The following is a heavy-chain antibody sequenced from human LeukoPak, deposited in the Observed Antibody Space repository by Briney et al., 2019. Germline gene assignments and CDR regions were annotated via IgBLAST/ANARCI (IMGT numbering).Heavy chain of an antibody. CDR2: IYSSDTT. J-gene: IGHJ4*02. CDR3: ARSSLTGYFYFDY. Sequence: GGSLRLSCAASGFTVNNNYMSWVRQAPGKGLEWVSVIYSSDTTYYADSVKGRFTISRDTSKNTLFLQMNSLRAEDTAVYFCARSSLTGYFYFDYWGQGTLVTVSS. D-gene: IGHD3-9*01. V-gene: IGHV3-53*01. CDR1: GFTVNNNY.